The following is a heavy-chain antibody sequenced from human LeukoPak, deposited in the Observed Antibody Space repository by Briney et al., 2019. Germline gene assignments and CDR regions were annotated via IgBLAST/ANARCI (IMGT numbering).Heavy chain of an antibody. CDR3: ARSWNRYDILTGSDNVGVDY. CDR2: IYYSGST. Sequence: SETLSLTCTVSGGSISSGDYYWSWIRQPPGKGLEWIGYIYYSGSTYYNPSLKSRVTISVDTSKNQFSLKLSSVTAADTAVYYCARSWNRYDILTGSDNVGVDYWGQGTLVTVSS. V-gene: IGHV4-30-4*01. J-gene: IGHJ4*02. D-gene: IGHD3-9*01. CDR1: GGSISSGDYY.